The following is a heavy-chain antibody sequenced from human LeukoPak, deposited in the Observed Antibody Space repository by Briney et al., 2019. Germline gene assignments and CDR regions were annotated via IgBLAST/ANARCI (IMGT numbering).Heavy chain of an antibody. J-gene: IGHJ4*02. D-gene: IGHD4-11*01. CDR3: ARSRVTYPDLYYFDY. Sequence: GGSLRLSCAASGFTFSSYSMNWVRQAPGKGLEWVSVIYSGGSTYYADSVKGRFTISRDNSKNTLYLQMNSLRAEDTAVYYCARSRVTYPDLYYFDYWGQGTLVTVSS. V-gene: IGHV3-53*01. CDR1: GFTFSSYS. CDR2: IYSGGST.